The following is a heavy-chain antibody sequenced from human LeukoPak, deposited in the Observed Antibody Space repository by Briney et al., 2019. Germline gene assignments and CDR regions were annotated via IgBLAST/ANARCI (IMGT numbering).Heavy chain of an antibody. D-gene: IGHD1-14*01. CDR3: ARDSVPRRAIDY. CDR1: GGTFSSYA. J-gene: IGHJ4*02. CDR2: IIPIFGTA. Sequence: GSSVKVSCKASGGTFSSYAISWVRQAPGQGLEWMGGIIPIFGTANYAQKFQGRVTITTDESTSTAYMELSSLRSDDTAVYYCARDSVPRRAIDYWGQGTLVTVSS. V-gene: IGHV1-69*05.